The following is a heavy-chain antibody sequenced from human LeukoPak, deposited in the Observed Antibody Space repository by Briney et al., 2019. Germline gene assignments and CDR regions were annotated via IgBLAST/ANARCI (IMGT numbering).Heavy chain of an antibody. Sequence: ASVKVSCKASGYTFTSYDINWVRQAPGQGLEWMGWMNPNSGNTVYAQKFQGRVTITRDTSISTAYMELSSLRSEDTAVYYCARLKDYGDYFRFDYWGQGTLVTVSS. V-gene: IGHV1-8*03. CDR1: GYTFTSYD. CDR2: MNPNSGNT. CDR3: ARLKDYGDYFRFDY. D-gene: IGHD4-17*01. J-gene: IGHJ4*02.